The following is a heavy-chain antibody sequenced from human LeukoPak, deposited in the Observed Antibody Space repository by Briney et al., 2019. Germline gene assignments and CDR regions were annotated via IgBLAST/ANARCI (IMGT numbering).Heavy chain of an antibody. D-gene: IGHD6-13*01. CDR2: IYYSGST. CDR1: GGSISSYY. Sequence: SETVSLTCTVSGGSISSYYWSWIRQPPGKGLEWIGYIYYSGSTNYNPSLKSRVTISVDTSKNQFSLKLSSVTAADTAVYYCARLRPANLAAVGHIDYWGQGTLVTVSS. V-gene: IGHV4-59*08. CDR3: ARLRPANLAAVGHIDY. J-gene: IGHJ4*02.